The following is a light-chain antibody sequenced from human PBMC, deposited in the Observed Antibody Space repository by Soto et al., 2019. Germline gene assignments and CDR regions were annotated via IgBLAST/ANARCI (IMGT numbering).Light chain of an antibody. CDR1: RRISRN. Sequence: EIVVTQSPASRSVSPGERATLSCRASRRISRNLAWYQQKPGQAPRLLISGASTRATGIPDRFSGSGSGTDFTLTISRLEPEDFAVYYCQQQGRSWITFGQGTRLEI. CDR2: GAS. J-gene: IGKJ5*01. CDR3: QQQGRSWIT. V-gene: IGKV3-20*01.